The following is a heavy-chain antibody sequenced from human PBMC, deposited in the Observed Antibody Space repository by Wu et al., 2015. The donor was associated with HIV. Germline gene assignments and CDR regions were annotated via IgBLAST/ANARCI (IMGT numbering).Heavy chain of an antibody. CDR3: ASPRSPGFSSAWPTYFDY. CDR2: IIPLFGTT. V-gene: IGHV1-69*05. J-gene: IGHJ4*02. CDR1: GNTFNA. Sequence: QVQLVQSGAEVKQPGSSMKISCKASGNTFNAINWVRQAPGQRLEWMGGIIPLFGTTDYAQIFQGRVTITTDESTSTAYMRLTSLRSEDTAVYYCASPRSPGFSSAWPTYFDYWGQGTLVTVSS. D-gene: IGHD6-19*01.